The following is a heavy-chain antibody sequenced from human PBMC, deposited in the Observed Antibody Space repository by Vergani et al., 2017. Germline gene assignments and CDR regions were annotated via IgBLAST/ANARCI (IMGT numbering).Heavy chain of an antibody. D-gene: IGHD6-13*01. CDR1: GYTFTGYY. CDR2: INPNSGGT. V-gene: IGHV1-2*02. J-gene: IGHJ3*02. CDR3: ASHIAAAGTGGAFDI. Sequence: QVQLVQSGAEVKKPGASVKVSCKASGYTFTGYYMHWVRQAPGQGLEWMGWINPNSGGTNYAQKFQGRVTMTRDTSISTAYMELSRLRSDDTAVYYCASHIAAAGTGGAFDIWGQGTMVIVSS.